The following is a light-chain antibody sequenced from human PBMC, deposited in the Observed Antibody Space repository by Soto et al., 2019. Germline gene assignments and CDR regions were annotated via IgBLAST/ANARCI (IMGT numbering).Light chain of an antibody. CDR1: QRLLHSNGYNY. CDR3: RQALQTPT. V-gene: IGKV2-28*01. J-gene: IGKJ4*01. Sequence: DIVMTQSPLSLPVTPGEPASISCRSSQRLLHSNGYNYLDWYLQKPVQSPQLLIYLGSNRGSGVPDRFSGSGSGTDFTLKISRVEAEDVGGYSCRQALQTPTLGGGTKVEIK. CDR2: LGS.